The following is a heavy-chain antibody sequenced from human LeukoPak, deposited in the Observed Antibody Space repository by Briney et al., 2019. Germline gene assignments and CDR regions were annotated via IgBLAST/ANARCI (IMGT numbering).Heavy chain of an antibody. CDR2: ISVTGGGT. Sequence: GRSLRLSCAASGFTFSSYAMSWVRQAPGKGLEWVSAISVTGGGTYYADSVKGRFTIARDNSKNTVYLQMNSLRAEDTAVYYCAKGSYGDYAHWGQGTLVTVSS. CDR3: AKGSYGDYAH. J-gene: IGHJ4*02. CDR1: GFTFSSYA. V-gene: IGHV3-23*01. D-gene: IGHD4-17*01.